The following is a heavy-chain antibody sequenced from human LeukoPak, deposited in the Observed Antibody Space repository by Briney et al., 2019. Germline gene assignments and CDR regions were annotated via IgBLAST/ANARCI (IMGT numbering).Heavy chain of an antibody. Sequence: ASMKVSCKASGYTFTGYYMHWVRQAPGQGLEWMGWINPNSGGTNYAQKFQGRVTMTRDTSISTAYMELSRLRSDDTAVYYCARAEAAGTTSFDYWGQGTPVTVSS. CDR1: GYTFTGYY. D-gene: IGHD6-13*01. CDR3: ARAEAAGTTSFDY. J-gene: IGHJ4*02. CDR2: INPNSGGT. V-gene: IGHV1-2*02.